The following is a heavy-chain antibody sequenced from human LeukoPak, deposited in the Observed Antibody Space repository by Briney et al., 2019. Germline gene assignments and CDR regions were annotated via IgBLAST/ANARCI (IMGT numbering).Heavy chain of an antibody. V-gene: IGHV1-69*04. D-gene: IGHD3-3*01. CDR3: AREAPIFGEYYYYYYGMDV. J-gene: IGHJ6*02. CDR1: GGTFSSYA. Sequence: SVKVSCKASGGTFSSYAIGWVRQAPGQGLEWMGRIIPILGIANYAQKFQGRVTITADKSTSTAYMELSSLRSEDTAVYYCAREAPIFGEYYYYYYGMDVWGQGTTVTVSS. CDR2: IIPILGIA.